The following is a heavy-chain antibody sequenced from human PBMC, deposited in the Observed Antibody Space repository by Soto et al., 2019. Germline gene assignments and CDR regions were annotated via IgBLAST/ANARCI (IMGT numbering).Heavy chain of an antibody. CDR1: GASISNTDW. Sequence: QVQLQESGPGLVEPSRTLSLTCAVSGASISNTDWWSWVRQPPGKGLEWSGEICHSGTTNCEPSLRSRVTIALDTSESQSARELTAVTAAETAVYYGGSTGDGGFDYWGQGTLVTVSS. CDR2: ICHSGTT. J-gene: IGHJ4*02. CDR3: GSTGDGGFDY. V-gene: IGHV4-4*02.